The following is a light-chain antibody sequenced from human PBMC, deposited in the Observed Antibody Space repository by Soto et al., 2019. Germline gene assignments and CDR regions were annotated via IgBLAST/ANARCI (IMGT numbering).Light chain of an antibody. V-gene: IGLV2-8*01. CDR2: EVN. Sequence: QSALTQPPSASGSAGQSVTISCTGTSSDVGGYNYVSWYQQHPGKAPKLMIYEVNKRPSGVPDRFSGSKSGNTASLTVSGLQAEDEADDYCSSYAGSNTVVFGGGTKLNVL. J-gene: IGLJ2*01. CDR3: SSYAGSNTVV. CDR1: SSDVGGYNY.